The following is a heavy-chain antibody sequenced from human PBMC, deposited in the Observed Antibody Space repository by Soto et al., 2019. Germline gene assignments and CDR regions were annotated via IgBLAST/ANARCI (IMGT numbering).Heavy chain of an antibody. CDR2: ISGSGGST. CDR3: AKNSHRNTVTTKGYFDY. V-gene: IGHV3-23*01. Sequence: EVQLLESGGGLVQPGGSLRLSCAASGFTFSSYAMSWVRQAPGKGLEWVSAISGSGGSTYYADSVKGRFTISRDNSKNTLYLKMNSLRAEDTAVYYCAKNSHRNTVTTKGYFDYWGQGTLVTVSS. CDR1: GFTFSSYA. J-gene: IGHJ4*02. D-gene: IGHD4-17*01.